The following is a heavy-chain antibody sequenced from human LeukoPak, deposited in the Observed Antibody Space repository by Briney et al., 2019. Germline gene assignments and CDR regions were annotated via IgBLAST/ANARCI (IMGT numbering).Heavy chain of an antibody. CDR3: ARTWTGYGYVWGSYRSFDY. Sequence: SETLSLTCTVSGGSISSYYWSWIRQPAGKGLEWIGRIYTSGSTNYNPSLKSRVTISVDTSKNQFSLKLSSVTAADTAVYYCARTWTGYGYVWGSYRSFDYWGQGTLVTVSS. V-gene: IGHV4-4*07. D-gene: IGHD3-16*02. J-gene: IGHJ4*02. CDR2: IYTSGST. CDR1: GGSISSYY.